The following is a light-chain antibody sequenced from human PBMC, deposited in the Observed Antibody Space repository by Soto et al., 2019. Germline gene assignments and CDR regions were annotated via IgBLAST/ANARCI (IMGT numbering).Light chain of an antibody. CDR3: QQYNNLYT. CDR2: GAS. Sequence: EVVMTHAPATLSVTPGERGTLPCRASQSVSSNLAWYQQKPGQAPRLLIYGASTRATGIPARFSGSGSGTEFTLTISSLQSEDFAVYYCQQYNNLYTFGQGTRLEIK. J-gene: IGKJ5*01. V-gene: IGKV3-15*01. CDR1: QSVSSN.